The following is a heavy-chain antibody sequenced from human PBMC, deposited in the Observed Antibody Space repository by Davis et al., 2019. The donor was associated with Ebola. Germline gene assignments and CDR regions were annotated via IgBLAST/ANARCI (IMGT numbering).Heavy chain of an antibody. CDR3: ARQAYYGSGSLDY. CDR2: ISSGSSTI. CDR1: GFTFSTYT. D-gene: IGHD3-10*01. J-gene: IGHJ2*01. Sequence: GESLKISCAASGFTFSTYTMNWVRQAPGKGLEWISYISSGSSTIYYADSVRGRFTISRDNVKNSLYLQMNSLRDEDTAVYYCARQAYYGSGSLDYWGRGTLVTVSS. V-gene: IGHV3-48*02.